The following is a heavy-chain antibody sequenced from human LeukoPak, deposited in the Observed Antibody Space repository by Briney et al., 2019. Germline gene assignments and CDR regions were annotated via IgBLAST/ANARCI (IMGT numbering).Heavy chain of an antibody. Sequence: GESLKISCKGSGYSFTSYWIGWVRQMPGKGLEWMGIIYPGDSDTRYSPSFQGQVTISADKSISTAYLQWSSLKASDTAMYYCARYYCSSTSCHGLPHPPFDYWGQGTLVTVSS. J-gene: IGHJ4*02. D-gene: IGHD2-2*01. CDR2: IYPGDSDT. CDR3: ARYYCSSTSCHGLPHPPFDY. CDR1: GYSFTSYW. V-gene: IGHV5-51*01.